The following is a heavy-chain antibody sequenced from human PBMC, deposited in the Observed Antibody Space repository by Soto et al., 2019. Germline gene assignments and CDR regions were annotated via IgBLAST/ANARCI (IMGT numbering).Heavy chain of an antibody. V-gene: IGHV4-34*01. CDR3: ARGSGSRKLSFDP. CDR2: INHSGST. D-gene: IGHD1-26*01. Sequence: QVQLQQWGAGLLKPSETLSLTCAVYGGSFSGYYWSWIRRPPGKGLEWIGEINHSGSTNYNPSLKSRVTISVDTSKNQFSLKLSSVTAADTAVYYCARGSGSRKLSFDPWGQGTLVTVSS. J-gene: IGHJ5*02. CDR1: GGSFSGYY.